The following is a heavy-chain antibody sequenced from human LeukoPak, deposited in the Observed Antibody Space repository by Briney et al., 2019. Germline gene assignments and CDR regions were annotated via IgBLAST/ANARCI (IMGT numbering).Heavy chain of an antibody. J-gene: IGHJ4*02. CDR1: GFTFSSYG. Sequence: PGGSLRLSCAASGFTFSSYGMHWVRQAPGKGLEWVAVISYDGSNKYYADSVKGRFTISRDNSKNTLYLQMNSLRAEDTAVYYCARAPRVYSGYVGAQSDYWGQGTPVTVSS. CDR3: ARAPRVYSGYVGAQSDY. CDR2: ISYDGSNK. D-gene: IGHD5-12*01. V-gene: IGHV3-30*03.